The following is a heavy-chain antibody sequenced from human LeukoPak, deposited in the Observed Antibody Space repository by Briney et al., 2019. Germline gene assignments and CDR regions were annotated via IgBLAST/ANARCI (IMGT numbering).Heavy chain of an antibody. V-gene: IGHV4-4*02. Sequence: SETLSLTCAVSGGSISSSNWWSWVRQPPGKGLEWIGEIYHSGSTNYNPSLKSRVTISVDKSKNQFSLKLSSVTAADTAVYYCARTPDIAAAGNWFDPWGQGTLVTVSS. CDR1: GGSISSSNW. J-gene: IGHJ5*02. D-gene: IGHD6-13*01. CDR2: IYHSGST. CDR3: ARTPDIAAAGNWFDP.